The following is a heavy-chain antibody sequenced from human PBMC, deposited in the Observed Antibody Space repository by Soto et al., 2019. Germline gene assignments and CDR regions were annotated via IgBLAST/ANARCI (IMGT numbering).Heavy chain of an antibody. J-gene: IGHJ6*02. CDR2: IIPIFDKP. CDR1: GGSFYNYA. CDR3: ARRTGLAARLASPAYYGLDV. Sequence: QVHLVQSGAEVKKPGSSVKVSCEASGGSFYNYAVTWVRQAPGQGLEWVGSIIPIFDKPNFAQKFQGRLTITADRSTSIAYMELSNLTSGDTAVYYCARRTGLAARLASPAYYGLDVWGQGTTVTVSS. V-gene: IGHV1-69*06. D-gene: IGHD6-6*01.